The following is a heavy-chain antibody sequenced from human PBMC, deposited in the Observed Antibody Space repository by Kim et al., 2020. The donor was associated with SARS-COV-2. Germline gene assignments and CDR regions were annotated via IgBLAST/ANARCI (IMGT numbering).Heavy chain of an antibody. Sequence: SETLSLTCTVSGGSISSGGYYWSWIRQHPGKGLEWIGYIYYSGSTYYNPSLKSRVTISVDTSKNQFSLKLSSVTAADTAVYYCARALRVWVDYWGQGTLVTVSS. CDR1: GGSISSGGYY. CDR3: ARALRVWVDY. V-gene: IGHV4-31*03. D-gene: IGHD6-13*01. J-gene: IGHJ4*02. CDR2: IYYSGST.